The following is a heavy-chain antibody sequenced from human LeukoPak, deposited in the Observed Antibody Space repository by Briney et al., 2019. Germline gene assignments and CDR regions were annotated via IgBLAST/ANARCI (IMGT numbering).Heavy chain of an antibody. V-gene: IGHV4-61*02. D-gene: IGHD6-13*01. CDR2: IYTSGST. CDR3: AREQGSWYRSVRYNWFDP. J-gene: IGHJ5*02. CDR1: GGSIGSGGYY. Sequence: SETLSLTCTVPGGSIGSGGYYWSWIRQPAGKGLKWMGRIYTSGSTNYNPSLKSRVTISVDTSKNQFSLKLSSVTAADTAVYYCAREQGSWYRSVRYNWFDPWGQGTLVTVSS.